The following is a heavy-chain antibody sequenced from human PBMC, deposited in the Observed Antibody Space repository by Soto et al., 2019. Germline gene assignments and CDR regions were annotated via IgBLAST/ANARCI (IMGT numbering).Heavy chain of an antibody. CDR3: ARDGPGTDDYYYGMDV. V-gene: IGHV3-30-3*01. D-gene: IGHD1-7*01. Sequence: QVQLVESGGGVVQPGRSLRLSCAASGFTFSSYAMHWVRQAPGKGLEWVAVISYDGSNKYYADSVKGRFTISRDNSKNTLYLQMNSLRAEDTAVYYCARDGPGTDDYYYGMDVWGQGTTVTVSS. J-gene: IGHJ6*02. CDR1: GFTFSSYA. CDR2: ISYDGSNK.